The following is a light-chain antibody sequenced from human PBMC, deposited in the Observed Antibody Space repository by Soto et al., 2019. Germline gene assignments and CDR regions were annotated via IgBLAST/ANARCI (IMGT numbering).Light chain of an antibody. CDR2: GAS. CDR3: QQYNSYSGLT. V-gene: IGKV3-15*01. J-gene: IGKJ4*01. CDR1: QSVSSN. Sequence: EIVITQSPATLSVSPGERATLSCSASQSVSSNLAWYQQKPGQAPRLLIYGASTRATGIPARFSGSGSGTGFTLTISSLQPDDFATYYCQQYNSYSGLTFGGGTKVDIK.